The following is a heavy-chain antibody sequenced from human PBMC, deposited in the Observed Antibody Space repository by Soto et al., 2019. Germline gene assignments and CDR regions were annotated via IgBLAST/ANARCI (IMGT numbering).Heavy chain of an antibody. D-gene: IGHD6-13*01. CDR1: GYTFTSYD. CDR3: ARERSAAGTGWFDP. J-gene: IGHJ5*02. V-gene: IGHV1-8*01. CDR2: MNPNSGNT. Sequence: QVQLVQSGAEVKKPGASVKVSCKASGYTFTSYDINWVRQATGQGLEWMGWMNPNSGNTAYAQKFQGRVTMTRNTSISTAYMELSSLRSEDTAVYDCARERSAAGTGWFDPWGQGTLVTVSS.